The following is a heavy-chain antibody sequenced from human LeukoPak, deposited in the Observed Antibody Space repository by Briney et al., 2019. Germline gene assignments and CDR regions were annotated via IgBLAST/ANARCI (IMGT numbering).Heavy chain of an antibody. D-gene: IGHD3-22*01. CDR2: IYYSGST. J-gene: IGHJ3*02. Sequence: SETLSLTCTVSGGSISSYYWSWIRHPPGKGLEWIGYIYYSGSTNYNPSLKSRVTISVDTSKNQFSLKLSSVTAADTAVYYCARHDGYCYDSSGYCISDAFDIWGQGTMVTVSS. V-gene: IGHV4-59*08. CDR3: ARHDGYCYDSSGYCISDAFDI. CDR1: GGSISSYY.